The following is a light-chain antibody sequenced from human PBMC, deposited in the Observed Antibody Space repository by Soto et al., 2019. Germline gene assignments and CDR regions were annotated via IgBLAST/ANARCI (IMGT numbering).Light chain of an antibody. Sequence: IVMTQSPATLSVSTGERATLSCGASQSVSILLAWYQQTPGQAPRLLIHGATTRATGIPARFSGSGSGTEFTLTISSLQSEDFAVYYCQQYNNWPRTFGQGTKVDIK. J-gene: IGKJ1*01. CDR1: QSVSIL. CDR3: QQYNNWPRT. CDR2: GAT. V-gene: IGKV3-15*01.